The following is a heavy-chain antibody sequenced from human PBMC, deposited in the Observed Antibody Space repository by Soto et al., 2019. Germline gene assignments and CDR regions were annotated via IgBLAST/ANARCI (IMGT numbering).Heavy chain of an antibody. D-gene: IGHD3-3*01. CDR3: ARVLSWASYYDFWSGYYNYYYYGMDV. Sequence: ASVKVSCKASGYTFSSYDINWVRQATGQGLEWMGWMNLNSGNTGYAQKFQGRVTMTRNTSISTAYMELSSLRSEDTAVYYCARVLSWASYYDFWSGYYNYYYYGMDVWGQGTTVTVSS. CDR2: MNLNSGNT. J-gene: IGHJ6*02. V-gene: IGHV1-8*01. CDR1: GYTFSSYD.